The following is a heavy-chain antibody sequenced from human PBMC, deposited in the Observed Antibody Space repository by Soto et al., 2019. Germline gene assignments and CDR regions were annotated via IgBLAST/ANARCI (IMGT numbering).Heavy chain of an antibody. CDR3: ARTLTLRARYYYYMDV. CDR1: GFTFSSYS. J-gene: IGHJ6*03. V-gene: IGHV3-48*01. D-gene: IGHD3-16*01. CDR2: ISSSSSTI. Sequence: GGSLRLSCAASGFTFSSYSMNWVRQAPGKGLEWVSYISSSSSTIYYADSVKGRFTISRDNAKNSLYLQMNSLRAEDTAVYYCARTLTLRARYYYYMDVWGKGTTVTVSS.